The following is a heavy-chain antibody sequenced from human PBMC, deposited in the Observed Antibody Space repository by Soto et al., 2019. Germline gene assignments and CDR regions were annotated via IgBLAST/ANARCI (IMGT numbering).Heavy chain of an antibody. J-gene: IGHJ6*02. CDR1: GYTFTSYA. D-gene: IGHD1-1*01. V-gene: IGHV1-3*05. CDR3: AWGTYGRYYYYSMDV. CDR2: INAGNGNT. Sequence: QVQLVQSGAEEKKPGASVKVSCKASGYTFTSYAIHWVRQAPGQRLEWMGWINAGNGNTKYSQKFQGRVTITRDTSARTAYMELSSLRSEDTAVYYCAWGTYGRYYYYSMDVWGRGTTVTVSS.